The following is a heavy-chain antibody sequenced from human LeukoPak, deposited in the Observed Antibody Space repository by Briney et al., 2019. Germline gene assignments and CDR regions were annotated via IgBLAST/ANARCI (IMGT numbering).Heavy chain of an antibody. CDR2: INHSGST. Sequence: PSETLSLTCAVYGGSFSGYYWSWIRQPPGKGLEWIGEINHSGSTNYNPSLKSRVTISVDTSKNQFSLKLSSVTAADTAVYYCARVDGTIAVAGTAAFDIWGQGTMVTVSS. CDR3: ARVDGTIAVAGTAAFDI. CDR1: GGSFSGYY. D-gene: IGHD6-19*01. V-gene: IGHV4-34*01. J-gene: IGHJ3*02.